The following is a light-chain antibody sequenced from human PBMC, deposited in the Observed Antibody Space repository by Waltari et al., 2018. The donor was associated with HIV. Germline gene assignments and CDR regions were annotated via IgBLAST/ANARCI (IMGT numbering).Light chain of an antibody. Sequence: QSLLTQQPPVPATPGQRITLPSTGNTSNIGAGHAVTWDRQLPRTAPRLLIFANANRPSGVPDRISGSKSTASASLAITGLQAEDEGYDYCQSSDIRLHGLWVFGGGTKVTVL. CDR3: QSSDIRLHGLWV. CDR1: TSNIGAGHA. J-gene: IGLJ3*02. V-gene: IGLV1-40*01. CDR2: ANA.